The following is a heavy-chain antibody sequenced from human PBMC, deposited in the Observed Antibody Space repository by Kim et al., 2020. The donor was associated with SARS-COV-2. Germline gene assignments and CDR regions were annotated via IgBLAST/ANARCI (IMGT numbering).Heavy chain of an antibody. CDR2: IWYDGSNK. J-gene: IGHJ5*02. CDR1: GFTFSSYG. Sequence: GGSLRLSCAASGFTFSSYGMHWVRQAPGKGLEWVAVIWYDGSNKYYADSVKGRFTISRDNSKNTLYLQMNSLRAEDTAVYYCARDLRRYSSSSEGFDPWGQGTLVTVSS. V-gene: IGHV3-33*01. D-gene: IGHD6-6*01. CDR3: ARDLRRYSSSSEGFDP.